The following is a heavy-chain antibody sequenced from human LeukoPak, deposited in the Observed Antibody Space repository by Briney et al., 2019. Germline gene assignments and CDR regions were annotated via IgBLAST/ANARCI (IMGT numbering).Heavy chain of an antibody. CDR2: IYHSGRT. CDR1: GGSISSYY. V-gene: IGHV4-59*01. D-gene: IGHD5-12*01. J-gene: IGHJ3*02. Sequence: SETLSLTCTVSGGSISSYYWSWIRQPPGKGLEWIGYIYHSGRTNYNPSIKSRVTISVDTSKNQFSLKLSSVTAADTAVYYCARVPSWIEAFDIWGQGTMVTVSS. CDR3: ARVPSWIEAFDI.